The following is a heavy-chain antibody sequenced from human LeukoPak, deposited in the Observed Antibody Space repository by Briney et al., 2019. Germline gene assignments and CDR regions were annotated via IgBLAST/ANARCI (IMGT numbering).Heavy chain of an antibody. D-gene: IGHD5-12*01. V-gene: IGHV4-34*01. Sequence: SETLSLTCAVYGGSFSGYYWSWLRQPPGKGLEWIGEINHSGSTNYNPSLKSRVTISVDTSKNQFSLKLSSVTAADTAVYYCATRAAYGRQRGYSGYDYTPLHYWGQGTLVTVSS. CDR3: ATRAAYGRQRGYSGYDYTPLHY. CDR1: GGSFSGYY. J-gene: IGHJ4*02. CDR2: INHSGST.